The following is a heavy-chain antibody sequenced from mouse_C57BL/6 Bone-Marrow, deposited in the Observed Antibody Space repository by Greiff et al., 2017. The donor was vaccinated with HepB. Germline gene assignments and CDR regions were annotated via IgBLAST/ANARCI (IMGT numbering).Heavy chain of an antibody. CDR1: GYTFTDYE. Sequence: QVQLKESGAELVRPGASVKLSCKASGYTFTDYEMHCVKQTPVHGLEWIGAIDPETCGTAYNQKFKGKATLTADKSSSTAYMELRSLTSEDSAVYYGTRGPYYYGSSLRFAYWGQGTLVTVSA. J-gene: IGHJ3*01. V-gene: IGHV1-23*01. CDR3: TRGPYYYGSSLRFAY. CDR2: IDPETCGT. D-gene: IGHD1-1*01.